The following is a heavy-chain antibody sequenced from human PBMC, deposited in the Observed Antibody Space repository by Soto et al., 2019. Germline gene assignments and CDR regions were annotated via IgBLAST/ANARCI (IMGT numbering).Heavy chain of an antibody. Sequence: PSVKVSCKASGDTFTANYIHWVRQAPGQGFEWMGWINPQSGGTNYPQKFQGRVTLTTDTSTTTAYMELMSLRSDDTAVYYCARVQLLPNPASDFWGQGTLVTVSS. V-gene: IGHV1-2*02. J-gene: IGHJ4*02. D-gene: IGHD3-22*01. CDR1: GDTFTANY. CDR2: INPQSGGT. CDR3: ARVQLLPNPASDF.